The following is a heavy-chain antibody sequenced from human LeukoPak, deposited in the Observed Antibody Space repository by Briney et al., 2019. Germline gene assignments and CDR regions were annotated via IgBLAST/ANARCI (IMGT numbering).Heavy chain of an antibody. V-gene: IGHV3-21*04. D-gene: IGHD6-19*01. J-gene: IGHJ4*02. CDR1: GFTFSSYS. CDR2: ISSSSSYI. CDR3: ARDPYSSGGLDY. Sequence: GGSLRLSCAASGFTFSSYSMNWVRQAPGKGLGWVSSISSSSSYIYYADSVKGRFTISRDNAKNSLYLQMNSLRAEDTAVYYCARDPYSSGGLDYWGQGTLVTVSS.